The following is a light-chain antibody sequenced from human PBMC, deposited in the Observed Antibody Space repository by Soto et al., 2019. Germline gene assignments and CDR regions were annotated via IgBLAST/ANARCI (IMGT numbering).Light chain of an antibody. Sequence: QSVLTQPPSVSGAPGQRVTISCTGSNSNIGAGYDVHWYQQLPGTAPKLLIYGNTKRPSGVPDRFSGSKSGTSASLVITGLQTGDEADYYCQYSDISLSGFHVFGTGTKVTVL. V-gene: IGLV1-40*01. CDR1: NSNIGAGYD. J-gene: IGLJ1*01. CDR2: GNT. CDR3: QYSDISLSGFHV.